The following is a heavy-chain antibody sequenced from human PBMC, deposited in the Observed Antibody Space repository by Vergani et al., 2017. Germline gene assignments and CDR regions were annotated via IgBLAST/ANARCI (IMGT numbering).Heavy chain of an antibody. Sequence: EVQLVESGGDLVQPGGSLKLSCAASGFAFSTYWMSWVRQAPGKRLEWVAYINQEGTNKDYMDSVKGRLTISRDNAKHSLYLQMTNLRAEDTAVYYCATENWYSLDYWGQGTLVTVSS. CDR1: GFAFSTYW. CDR2: INQEGTNK. V-gene: IGHV3-7*01. CDR3: ATENWYSLDY. D-gene: IGHD1/OR15-1a*01. J-gene: IGHJ4*02.